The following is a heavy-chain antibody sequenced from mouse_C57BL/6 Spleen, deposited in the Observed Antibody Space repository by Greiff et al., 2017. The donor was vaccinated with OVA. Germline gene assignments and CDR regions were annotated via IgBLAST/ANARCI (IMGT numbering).Heavy chain of an antibody. V-gene: IGHV1-82*01. J-gene: IGHJ4*01. Sequence: QVQLQQSGPELVKPGASVKISCKASGYAFSSSWMNWVKQRPGKGLEWIGRIYPGDGDTNYNGKFKGKATLTADKSSSTAYMQLSSLTSEDSAVYFCESGTYYYGSSYKAMDYWGQGTSVTVSS. CDR1: GYAFSSSW. CDR3: ESGTYYYGSSYKAMDY. D-gene: IGHD1-1*01. CDR2: IYPGDGDT.